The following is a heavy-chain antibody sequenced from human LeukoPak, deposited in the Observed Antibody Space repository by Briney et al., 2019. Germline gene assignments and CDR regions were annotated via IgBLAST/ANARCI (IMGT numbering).Heavy chain of an antibody. Sequence: GGSLRLSCAASGLTFSSCAVHWVRQAPGKGLEWVAIISYDGSNKYYADSVKGRFTISRDNSKNTLYLQMNSLRAEDTAVYYCARDSPSRDSSDYMDVWGKGTTVTVSS. CDR1: GLTFSSCA. V-gene: IGHV3-30*01. CDR3: ARDSPSRDSSDYMDV. J-gene: IGHJ6*03. D-gene: IGHD6-6*01. CDR2: ISYDGSNK.